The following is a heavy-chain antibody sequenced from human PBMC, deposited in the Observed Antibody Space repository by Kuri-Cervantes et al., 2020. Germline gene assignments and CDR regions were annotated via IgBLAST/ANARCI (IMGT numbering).Heavy chain of an antibody. CDR1: GFTFSSYW. CDR3: AGAAGAATDY. Sequence: GESLKISCAASGFTFSSYWMSWVRQAPGKGLEWVANIKQDGSEKYYVDSVKGRFTISRDNAKSSLYLHLNHLRVEDTAVYYCAGAAGAATDYWGRGALVTVSS. V-gene: IGHV3-7*04. CDR2: IKQDGSEK. J-gene: IGHJ4*02.